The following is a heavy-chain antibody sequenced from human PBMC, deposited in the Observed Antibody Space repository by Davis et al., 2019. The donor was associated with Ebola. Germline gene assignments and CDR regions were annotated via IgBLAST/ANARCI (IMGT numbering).Heavy chain of an antibody. CDR1: GYTFTGYY. CDR3: ARAGPAPYSSGWYSVDY. CDR2: INPNSGGT. D-gene: IGHD6-19*01. V-gene: IGHV1-2*06. Sequence: AASVKVSCKASGYTFTGYYMHRVRQAPGQGLEWMGRINPNSGGTNYAQKFQGRVTMTRDTSISTAYMELSRLRSDDTAVYYCARAGPAPYSSGWYSVDYWGQGTLVTVSS. J-gene: IGHJ4*02.